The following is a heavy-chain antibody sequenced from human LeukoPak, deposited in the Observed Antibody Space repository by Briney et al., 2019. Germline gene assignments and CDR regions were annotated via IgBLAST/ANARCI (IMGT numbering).Heavy chain of an antibody. Sequence: PSETLSLTCAVYGGSFSGYYWSWIRQPPGKGLEWIGEINHSGSTNYNPSLKSRVTISVDTSKNQFSLKLSSVTAADTAVYYCARGPIFVVVVAAMRRGGTYFDYWGQGTLVTVSS. D-gene: IGHD2-15*01. V-gene: IGHV4-34*01. CDR2: INHSGST. CDR1: GGSFSGYY. J-gene: IGHJ4*02. CDR3: ARGPIFVVVVAAMRRGGTYFDY.